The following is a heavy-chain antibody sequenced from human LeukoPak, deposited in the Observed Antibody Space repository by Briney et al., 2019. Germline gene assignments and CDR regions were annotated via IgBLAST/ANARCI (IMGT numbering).Heavy chain of an antibody. CDR3: ARDYQGHFEY. V-gene: IGHV3-7*05. CDR2: IKQDGSER. J-gene: IGHJ4*02. D-gene: IGHD2-2*01. Sequence: GGSLRVSCAASGFTFSSYWMSWVRQAPGKGLEWVANIKQDGSERYYVDSVKGRFTISRDDAKSSLYLQMNSLRVEDTAVYYCARDYQGHFEYWGQGTLVTVSS. CDR1: GFTFSSYW.